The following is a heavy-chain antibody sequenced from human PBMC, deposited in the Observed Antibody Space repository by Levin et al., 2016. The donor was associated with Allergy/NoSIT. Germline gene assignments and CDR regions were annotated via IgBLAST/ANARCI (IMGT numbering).Heavy chain of an antibody. V-gene: IGHV5-51*01. CDR1: GFSFTSYW. J-gene: IGHJ3*02. CDR2: IFPGNSNT. CDR3: ARHITPQGMGSDAFDI. Sequence: GGSLRLSCRASGFSFTSYWIAWVRQVPGKGLQWMGIIFPGNSNTRTSPSFRGQVFMTVDKSTTTAHLHWNTLEASDTAIYYCARHITPQGMGSDAFDIWGQGTMVSVSS. D-gene: IGHD1-26*01.